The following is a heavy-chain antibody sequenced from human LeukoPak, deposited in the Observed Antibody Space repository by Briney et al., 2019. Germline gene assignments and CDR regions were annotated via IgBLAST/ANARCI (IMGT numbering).Heavy chain of an antibody. CDR2: FRGSGAAT. CDR3: AKDDAWLRFGE. V-gene: IGHV3-23*01. CDR1: GFTFSSYA. Sequence: GGSLRLSCAASGFTFSSYAMNWVRQAPGKGLKWVSGFRGSGAATFYADSVKGRFTLSRDNSKNTLYLEVISLTAEDTAVYYCAKDDAWLRFGEWSQGTLVTVSS. D-gene: IGHD3-10*01. J-gene: IGHJ4*02.